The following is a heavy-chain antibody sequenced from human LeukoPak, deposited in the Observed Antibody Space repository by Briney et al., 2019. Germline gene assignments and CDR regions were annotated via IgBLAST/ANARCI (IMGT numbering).Heavy chain of an antibody. J-gene: IGHJ4*02. Sequence: PGGSLILSFAASGFALRDEYIDSVRQAPGGGLGWVASISNGSAIIYYAESVKGRFTISRDNAKNSLYLQMNSLRAEDTALYYCARDLAMAGRDLDYWGQGTLVTVSS. CDR2: ISNGSAII. CDR1: GFALRDEY. V-gene: IGHV3-11*01. D-gene: IGHD6-19*01. CDR3: ARDLAMAGRDLDY.